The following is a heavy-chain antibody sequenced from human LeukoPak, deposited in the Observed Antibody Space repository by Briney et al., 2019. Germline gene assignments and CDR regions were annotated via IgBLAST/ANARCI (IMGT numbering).Heavy chain of an antibody. CDR2: ISSSSSYI. Sequence: PGGSLRLSCAASGFTFSSYSMNWVRQAPGKGLEWVSSISSSSSYIYYADSVKGRFTISRDNAKNSLYLQMNSLRAEDTAVYYCATLVPTDMPADDYWGQGTQVTVST. J-gene: IGHJ4*02. D-gene: IGHD2-2*01. V-gene: IGHV3-21*01. CDR1: GFTFSSYS. CDR3: ATLVPTDMPADDY.